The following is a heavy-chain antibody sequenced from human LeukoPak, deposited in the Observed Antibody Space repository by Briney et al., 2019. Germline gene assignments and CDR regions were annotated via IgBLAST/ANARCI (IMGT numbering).Heavy chain of an antibody. CDR2: INSDGSST. CDR1: GFTFTSYW. D-gene: IGHD3-22*01. J-gene: IGHJ4*02. Sequence: GGSLRLSCATSGFTFTSYWMHWVRQAPGKGLVWVSRINSDGSSTSYADSVKGRFTISRDNAKNTLYLQMNSLRAEDTAVYYCARDPHYYDSSGYHYFDYWGQGTLVTVSS. CDR3: ARDPHYYDSSGYHYFDY. V-gene: IGHV3-74*01.